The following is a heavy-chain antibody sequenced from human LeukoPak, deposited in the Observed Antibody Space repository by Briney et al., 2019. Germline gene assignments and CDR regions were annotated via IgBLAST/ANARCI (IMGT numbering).Heavy chain of an antibody. V-gene: IGHV4-59*01. J-gene: IGHJ4*02. CDR3: ARGGIAVPGMRYYFDY. CDR2: FYYSGST. Sequence: SETLSLTCTVSGGSISSYYWSWIRQPPGKGLECICCFYYSGSTNYNPSLKSRVTISVDTSKNQFSLKLSSVTAADTAVYYCARGGIAVPGMRYYFDYWGQGTLVTVSS. CDR1: GGSISSYY. D-gene: IGHD6-19*01.